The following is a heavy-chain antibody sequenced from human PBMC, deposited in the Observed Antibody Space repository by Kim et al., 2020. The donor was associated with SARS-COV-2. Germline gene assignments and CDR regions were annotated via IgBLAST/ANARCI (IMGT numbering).Heavy chain of an antibody. D-gene: IGHD3-10*01. J-gene: IGHJ4*02. V-gene: IGHV4-34*01. CDR3: ARVSQNYYGSGGYRYFDY. Sequence: SRVTISVDTSKSQFSLKLSSVTAADTAVYYCARVSQNYYGSGGYRYFDYWGQGTLVTVSS.